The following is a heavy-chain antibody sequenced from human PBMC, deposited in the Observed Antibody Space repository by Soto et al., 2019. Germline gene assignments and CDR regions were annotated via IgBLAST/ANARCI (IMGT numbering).Heavy chain of an antibody. V-gene: IGHV2-5*02. D-gene: IGHD4-17*01. CDR2: FYWDDDK. CDR1: GFSLSTTGVG. CDR3: AKRRSYGDFHH. J-gene: IGHJ1*01. Sequence: QITLKESGPTLVKPTQTLTLTCTFSGFSLSTTGVGVGWIRQPPGKALEWLALFYWDDDKHYRPSLKSRLTITKDPSKNQVVLTMTNMDPVDTATYYCAKRRSYGDFHHWGQGTLVTVSS.